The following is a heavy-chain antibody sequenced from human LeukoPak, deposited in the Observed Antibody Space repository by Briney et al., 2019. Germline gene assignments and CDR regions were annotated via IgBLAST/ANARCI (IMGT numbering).Heavy chain of an antibody. CDR1: GYTFSAYY. Sequence: GASVEVSCKASGYTFSAYYIQWVRQAPGQGLEWMGWINPNSGGTNYAQKFQGWVTMTTDMSTSTAYMELRRLRSDDTAVYYCARFASVAHFDNWGQGTLVTVSS. V-gene: IGHV1-2*04. J-gene: IGHJ4*02. CDR3: ARFASVAHFDN. CDR2: INPNSGGT. D-gene: IGHD5-12*01.